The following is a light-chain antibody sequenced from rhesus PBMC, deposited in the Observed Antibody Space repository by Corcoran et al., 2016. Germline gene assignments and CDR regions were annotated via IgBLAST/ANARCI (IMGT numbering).Light chain of an antibody. Sequence: EIVLTQSPATLSLSPGERATLSCRASQSVSSSLAWYQQKPGQAPRHLIYDASSRATGIPDRFSGSGSGTDFTLTISSLEPEDVGVYYCQQYSNWWTFGQGTKVEIK. J-gene: IGKJ1*01. V-gene: IGKV3-17*01. CDR2: DAS. CDR3: QQYSNWWT. CDR1: QSVSSS.